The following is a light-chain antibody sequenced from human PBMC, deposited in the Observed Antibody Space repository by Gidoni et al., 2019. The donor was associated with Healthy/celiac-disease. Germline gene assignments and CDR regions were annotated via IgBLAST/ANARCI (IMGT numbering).Light chain of an antibody. V-gene: IGKV3-11*01. CDR1: QSISSY. CDR2: DAS. CDR3: QQRSNWPYT. J-gene: IGKJ2*01. Sequence: EIVLTQSPATLSLSPGERATLSCRASQSISSYLAWFQQKPGQAPRLLIFDASNGATGIPARFSGSGSGTVCTLTISSLEPEYFAFYYCQQRSNWPYTFGQXTKLEIK.